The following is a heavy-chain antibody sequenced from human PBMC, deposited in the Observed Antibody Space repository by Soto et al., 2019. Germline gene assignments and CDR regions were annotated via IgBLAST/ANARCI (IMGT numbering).Heavy chain of an antibody. CDR3: AKGDYYDILGVGGPPIDY. CDR2: ISGSGSSK. V-gene: IGHV3-23*01. D-gene: IGHD3-9*01. Sequence: GGSLRLSCAASRFTFNNHAMSWVRQAPGKGLEWVSSISGSGSSKYYADSVKGRFTISRDNSKNTLYLQMNSLRVEDTAVYYCAKGDYYDILGVGGPPIDYWGQGTLVTVSS. CDR1: RFTFNNHA. J-gene: IGHJ4*02.